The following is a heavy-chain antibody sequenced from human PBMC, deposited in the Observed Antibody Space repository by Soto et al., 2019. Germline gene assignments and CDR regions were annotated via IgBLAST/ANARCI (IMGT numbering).Heavy chain of an antibody. J-gene: IGHJ6*02. CDR2: INPSGGST. CDR3: AREHVGEIVVPAVPHDHYYGMDV. V-gene: IGHV1-46*01. Sequence: ASVKVSCKASGYTFTSYYMHWVRQAPGQGLEWMGIINPSGGSTSYAQKFQGRVTMTRDTSTSTVYMELSSLRSEDTAVYYCAREHVGEIVVPAVPHDHYYGMDVWGQGTTVTVS. D-gene: IGHD2-2*01. CDR1: GYTFTSYY.